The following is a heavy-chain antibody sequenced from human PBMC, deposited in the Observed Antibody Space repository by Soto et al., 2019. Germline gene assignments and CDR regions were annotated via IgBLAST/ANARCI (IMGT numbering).Heavy chain of an antibody. CDR1: GFIFSEST. V-gene: IGHV3-64D*06. J-gene: IGHJ4*02. CDR3: VKQAHGLDGVAFDY. CDR2: VSTSGRST. D-gene: IGHD2-15*01. Sequence: VGSLRLSCSASGFIFSESTIYWVRQVPGKGLEAISAVSTSGRSTYYADSVKDRFTISRDNSKNTLFLQMGSLRPEDTAIYYCVKQAHGLDGVAFDYWGQGTQVTVSS.